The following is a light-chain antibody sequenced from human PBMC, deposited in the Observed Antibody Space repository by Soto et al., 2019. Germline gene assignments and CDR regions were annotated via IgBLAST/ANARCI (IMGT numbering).Light chain of an antibody. Sequence: EIVMTQSPATLSVSPGERATLSCRASQSVSSSYLAWYQQKPGQAPRLLIYGASSRATGIPDRFSGSGSATDFTLTISRLEPEDFALYYCQQYGSSPITFGQGTRLEIK. CDR2: GAS. V-gene: IGKV3-20*01. J-gene: IGKJ5*01. CDR1: QSVSSSY. CDR3: QQYGSSPIT.